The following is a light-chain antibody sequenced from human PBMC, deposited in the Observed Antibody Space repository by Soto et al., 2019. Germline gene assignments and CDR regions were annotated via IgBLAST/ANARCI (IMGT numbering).Light chain of an antibody. CDR2: EGS. CDR3: CSYAGSSSVL. Sequence: QSALTQPASVSGSPGQSITISCTGTSRDVGTYTLVSWYQQYPGKAPKLIIYEGSKRPSGVSNCFSASKTGRTASLTISGLQPEDEADYYCCSYAGSSSVLFGGGTKVTVL. V-gene: IGLV2-23*03. CDR1: SRDVGTYTL. J-gene: IGLJ2*01.